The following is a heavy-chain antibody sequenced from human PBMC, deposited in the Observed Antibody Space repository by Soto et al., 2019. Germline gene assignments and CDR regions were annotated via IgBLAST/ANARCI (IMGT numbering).Heavy chain of an antibody. V-gene: IGHV5-51*01. CDR1: GCSFSSYW. Sequence: PWESLKLSGRGSGCSFSSYWGGWVRQMPGKGLEWMGIINLRDSDTRYSPSFQGQVTISADKSISTAYLQWSSLKASDTAMYYCARPSIAAAGMSYYYGMDVWGQGTTVTVSS. CDR3: ARPSIAAAGMSYYYGMDV. D-gene: IGHD6-13*01. CDR2: INLRDSDT. J-gene: IGHJ6*02.